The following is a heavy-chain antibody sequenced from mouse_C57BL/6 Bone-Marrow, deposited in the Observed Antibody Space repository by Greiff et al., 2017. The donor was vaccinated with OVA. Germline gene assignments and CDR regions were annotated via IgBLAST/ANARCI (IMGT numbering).Heavy chain of an antibody. D-gene: IGHD2-4*01. CDR2: IYPGSGST. CDR3: ARGYYDYDVD. CDR1: GYTFTSYW. Sequence: QVQLKQPGAELVKPGASVKMSCKASGYTFTSYWITWVKQRPGQGLEWIGDIYPGSGSTNYNEKFKSKATLTVDTSSGTAYMQLSSLTSEDSAVYYCARGYYDYDVDWGQGTTLTVSS. J-gene: IGHJ2*01. V-gene: IGHV1-55*01.